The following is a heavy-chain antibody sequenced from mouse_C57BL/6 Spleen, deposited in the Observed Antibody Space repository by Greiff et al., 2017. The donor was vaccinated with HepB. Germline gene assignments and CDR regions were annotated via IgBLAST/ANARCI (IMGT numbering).Heavy chain of an antibody. CDR2: ISSGSSTI. Sequence: EVNLVESGGGLVKPGGSLKLSCAASGFTFSDYGMHWVRQAPEKGLEWVAYISSGSSTIYYADTVKGRFTISSDNAKNTLFLQMTSLRSEDTAMYYFARDGLTTVVAGAMDYWGQGTSVTVSS. CDR3: ARDGLTTVVAGAMDY. D-gene: IGHD1-1*01. J-gene: IGHJ4*01. CDR1: GFTFSDYG. V-gene: IGHV5-17*01.